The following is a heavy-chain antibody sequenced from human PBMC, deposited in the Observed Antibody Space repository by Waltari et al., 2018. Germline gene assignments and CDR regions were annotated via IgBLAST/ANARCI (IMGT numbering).Heavy chain of an antibody. Sequence: EVQLVESGGGLVQPGGSRRLSCAASGSTFSTYWMKWIRQAPGKGLEWGANINPDGSQKFYVDSVKGRFTVSRDNAQNSLYLQMNNLRAEDTAVYYCTTLARGESGDYWGQGTLVTVSS. CDR2: INPDGSQK. CDR1: GSTFSTYW. V-gene: IGHV3-7*01. J-gene: IGHJ4*02. D-gene: IGHD3-10*01. CDR3: TTLARGESGDY.